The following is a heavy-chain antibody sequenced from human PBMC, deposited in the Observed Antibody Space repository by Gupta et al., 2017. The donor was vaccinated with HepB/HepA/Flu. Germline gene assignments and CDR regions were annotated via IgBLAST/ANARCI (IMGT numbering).Heavy chain of an antibody. V-gene: IGHV1-46*01. D-gene: IGHD2-8*01. CDR3: VRDHLGYCTNGVCYMRYYMDV. CDR2: INPGDGST. J-gene: IGHJ6*03. CDR1: GYTFLANN. Sequence: QVHLLQSGAGGRNPGSPGRVSCRASGYTFLANNIHWVGQPPGQGLEWMGIINPGDGSTTYAKKFQGRVTMTRDTSTSTVYMEVSSLRSEDTAVYYCVRDHLGYCTNGVCYMRYYMDVWGKGTTVTVSS.